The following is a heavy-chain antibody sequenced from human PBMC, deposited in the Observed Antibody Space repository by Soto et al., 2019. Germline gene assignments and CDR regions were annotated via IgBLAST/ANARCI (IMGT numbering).Heavy chain of an antibody. V-gene: IGHV1-69*08. CDR3: ARDSPIGSDFSVYDAIDL. D-gene: IGHD5-12*01. Sequence: QVQLVQSGAEVKEPGSSVKVSCKASGGTFSTSTFTWVRQAPGQGLEWMGWIIPILDTADYAQKFQGSVTITADKSTSTVLMELSSLRSEDTGIYYCARDSPIGSDFSVYDAIDLWGQGTLVTVSP. CDR2: IIPILDTA. J-gene: IGHJ4*02. CDR1: GGTFSTST.